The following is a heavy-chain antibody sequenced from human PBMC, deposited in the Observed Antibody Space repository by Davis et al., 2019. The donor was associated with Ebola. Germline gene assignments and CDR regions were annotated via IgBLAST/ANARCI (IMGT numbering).Heavy chain of an antibody. V-gene: IGHV3-21*01. D-gene: IGHD3-3*01. CDR1: GFTFSSYW. Sequence: GESLKISCAASGFTFSSYWMHWVRQAPGKGLEWVSSISGSSTYIFYADSVKGRFTISRDNAKNSLYLQMNNLRAEDTAVYYCARDEVRTYYDFWSGYSDYYYGMDVWGQGTTVTVSS. CDR3: ARDEVRTYYDFWSGYSDYYYGMDV. J-gene: IGHJ6*02. CDR2: ISGSSTYI.